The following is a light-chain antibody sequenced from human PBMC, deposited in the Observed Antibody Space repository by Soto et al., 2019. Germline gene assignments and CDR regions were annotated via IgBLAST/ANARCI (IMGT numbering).Light chain of an antibody. V-gene: IGKV3-20*01. CDR2: GAS. CDR1: QSVSSNY. J-gene: IGKJ2*01. Sequence: DIVLTQSPDTLSLSPGERATLSCRASQSVSSNYLVWYQQKPGQAPRLLIYGASTRATGVPDRFSGSGSGTDVTLTSSRLEPEDFAVYYWQQYGSSSYTFGQGTRLEIK. CDR3: QQYGSSSYT.